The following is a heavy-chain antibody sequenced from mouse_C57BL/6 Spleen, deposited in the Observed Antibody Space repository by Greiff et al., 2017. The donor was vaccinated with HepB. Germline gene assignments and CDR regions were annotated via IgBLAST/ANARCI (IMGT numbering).Heavy chain of an antibody. CDR2: INYDGSST. V-gene: IGHV5-16*01. D-gene: IGHD2-3*01. J-gene: IGHJ4*01. CDR3: ARLRDGPYYYAMDY. Sequence: EVQVVESEGGLVQPGSSMKLSCTASGFTFSDYYMAWVRQVPEKGLEWVANINYDGSSTYYLDSLKSRFIISRDNAKNILYLQMSSLKSEDTATYYCARLRDGPYYYAMDYWGQGTSVTVSS. CDR1: GFTFSDYY.